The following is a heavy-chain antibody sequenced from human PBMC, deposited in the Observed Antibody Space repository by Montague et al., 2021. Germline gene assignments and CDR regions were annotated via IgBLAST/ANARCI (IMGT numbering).Heavy chain of an antibody. Sequence: YRSLSWAASGFTFSDYSLTWVRQAPGKGLEWVSYIRTDGYYADSVKGRFTISRDNAKNSLYLQMNSLRDEDTAVYYCARDRDYAFDIWGQGTMVTVSS. J-gene: IGHJ3*02. CDR3: ARDRDYAFDI. D-gene: IGHD3-16*01. V-gene: IGHV3-48*02. CDR1: GFTFSDYS. CDR2: IRTDG.